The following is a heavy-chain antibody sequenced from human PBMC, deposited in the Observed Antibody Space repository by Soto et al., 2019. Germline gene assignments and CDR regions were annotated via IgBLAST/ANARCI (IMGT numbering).Heavy chain of an antibody. Sequence: QVQLVQSGAEVKKPGASVKVSCKASGYTFTSYDINWVRQATGQGLEWMGWMNPNSGNTGYAQKFQGRVTMTRNTSISTAYMELSSLRSEDTAVYYCARDRYYYDSSCYWYFDLWGRGTLVTVSS. D-gene: IGHD3-22*01. J-gene: IGHJ2*01. CDR2: MNPNSGNT. CDR3: ARDRYYYDSSCYWYFDL. V-gene: IGHV1-8*01. CDR1: GYTFTSYD.